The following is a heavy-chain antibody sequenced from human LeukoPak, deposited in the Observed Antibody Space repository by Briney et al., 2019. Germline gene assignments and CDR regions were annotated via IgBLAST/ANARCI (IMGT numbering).Heavy chain of an antibody. CDR2: IIPIFGTA. CDR3: ARGKDYYDSSGYPDY. V-gene: IGHV1-69*05. CDR1: GGTFSSYA. Sequence: SVKVSCKASGGTFSSYAISWVRQAPGQGLEWMGRIIPIFGTANYAQKFQGRVTITTDESTSTACMELSSLRSEDTAVYYCARGKDYYDSSGYPDYWGQGTLVTVSS. D-gene: IGHD3-22*01. J-gene: IGHJ4*02.